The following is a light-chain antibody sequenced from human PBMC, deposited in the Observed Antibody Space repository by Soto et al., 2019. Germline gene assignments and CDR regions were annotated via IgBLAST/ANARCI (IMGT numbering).Light chain of an antibody. CDR2: GAS. Sequence: EIVLTQSPGTLSLSPGERVTLSCRASQSVSSSFLAWYQQKPGQAPRLLIYGASSRATGIPDRFSGSGSGTDFTLTISRLEPEDFAVYYCKQYGRSPPWTFGQGTKVEI. CDR3: KQYGRSPPWT. J-gene: IGKJ1*01. CDR1: QSVSSSF. V-gene: IGKV3-20*01.